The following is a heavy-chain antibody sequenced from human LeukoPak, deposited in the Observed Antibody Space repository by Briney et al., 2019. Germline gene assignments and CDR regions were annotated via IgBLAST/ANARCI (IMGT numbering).Heavy chain of an antibody. CDR3: ARGNSGYDLWWFDP. Sequence: ASVKVSCKASGYTFTGYYMHWVLQAPGQGLEWMGWINPNSGGTNYAQKFQGRVTMTRDTSISTAYMELSRLRSDDTAVYYCARGNSGYDLWWFDPWGQGTLVTVSS. V-gene: IGHV1-2*02. CDR2: INPNSGGT. CDR1: GYTFTGYY. J-gene: IGHJ5*02. D-gene: IGHD5-12*01.